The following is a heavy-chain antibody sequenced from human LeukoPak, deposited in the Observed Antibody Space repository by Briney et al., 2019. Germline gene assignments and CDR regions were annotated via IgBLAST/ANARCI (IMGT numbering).Heavy chain of an antibody. CDR2: IYYSGST. Sequence: TSETLSLTCTVSGGSISGSSYYWGWIRQPPGKGLEWIGYIYYSGSTYYNPSLKSRVTISVDTSKNQFSLKLSSVTAADTAVYYCARHSSGFDYWGQGTLVTVSS. D-gene: IGHD3-22*01. V-gene: IGHV4-30-4*08. J-gene: IGHJ4*02. CDR1: GGSISGSSYY. CDR3: ARHSSGFDY.